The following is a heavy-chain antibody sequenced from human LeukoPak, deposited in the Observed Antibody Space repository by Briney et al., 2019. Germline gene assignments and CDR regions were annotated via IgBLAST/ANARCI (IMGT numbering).Heavy chain of an antibody. V-gene: IGHV4-34*01. CDR2: IDHSGST. CDR3: ARGGYCSGANCDNWFDP. J-gene: IGHJ5*02. CDR1: GGSFSGYN. D-gene: IGHD2-15*01. Sequence: SETLSLTCAVSGGSFSGYNWSWIRQPPGKGLEWIGEIDHSGSTNYNPSLKSRLTISVDTSKNQFSLKLSSVTAADTAVYYCARGGYCSGANCDNWFDPWGQGTLVTVSS.